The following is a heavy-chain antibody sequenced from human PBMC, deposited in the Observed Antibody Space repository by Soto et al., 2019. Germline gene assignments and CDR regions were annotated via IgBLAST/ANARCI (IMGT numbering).Heavy chain of an antibody. CDR3: ARRGSGSYYDY. CDR2: ISGSGGST. V-gene: IGHV3-23*01. D-gene: IGHD1-26*01. Sequence: EVQLLESGGGLVQPGGSLRLSCAASGFTFSSYAMRWVRQAPGKGLEWVSAISGSGGSTYYADSVKGRFTISRDNSKNTLYLQMNSLGAEDTGVYYCARRGSGSYYDYWGQGTLVTVSS. J-gene: IGHJ4*02. CDR1: GFTFSSYA.